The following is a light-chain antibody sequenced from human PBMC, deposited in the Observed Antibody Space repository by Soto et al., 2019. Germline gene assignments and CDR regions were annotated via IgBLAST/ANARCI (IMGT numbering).Light chain of an antibody. J-gene: IGLJ1*01. CDR1: SSDVGGYNY. CDR3: SSYTSSSTLV. V-gene: IGLV2-14*01. CDR2: DVS. Sequence: QSVLTQPASVSGSPGQSITISCTGTSSDVGGYNYVSWYQQHPGKAPKLMIYDVSNRPSGVSNRFSGSESGNTASLTISGLQAEDEADYYCSSYTSSSTLVFGTGTKVTVL.